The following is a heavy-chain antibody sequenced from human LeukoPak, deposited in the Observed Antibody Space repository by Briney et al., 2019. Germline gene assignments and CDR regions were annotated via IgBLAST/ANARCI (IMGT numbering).Heavy chain of an antibody. CDR2: ISGSGGST. V-gene: IGHV3-23*01. D-gene: IGHD3-10*01. CDR3: AKDSHSSANLPPPYWYFDL. J-gene: IGHJ2*01. Sequence: GGSLRLSCAASGFTFSNYAMSWVRQAPGKGLEWVSTISGSGGSTYYADSVKGRFTISRDNSKNTLYLQMNSLRAEDTAVYSCAKDSHSSANLPPPYWYFDLWGRGTLVTVSS. CDR1: GFTFSNYA.